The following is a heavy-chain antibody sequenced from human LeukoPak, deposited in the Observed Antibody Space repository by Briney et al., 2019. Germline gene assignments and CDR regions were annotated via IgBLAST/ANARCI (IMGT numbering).Heavy chain of an antibody. J-gene: IGHJ3*02. V-gene: IGHV4-34*01. CDR2: INHSGST. CDR1: GGSFSVYY. Sequence: SETLSLTCAVFGGSFSVYYWSWIRQPPGKGLEWIGEINHSGSTNYNPSLKSRVTISVDTSKNQFSLKLSSVTAADTAVYYCARGLRYSGSYPTSAFDIWGQGTMVTVSS. CDR3: ARGLRYSGSYPTSAFDI. D-gene: IGHD1-26*01.